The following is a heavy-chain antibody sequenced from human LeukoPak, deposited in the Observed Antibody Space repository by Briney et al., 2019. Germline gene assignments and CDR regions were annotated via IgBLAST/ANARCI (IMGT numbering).Heavy chain of an antibody. CDR3: ARGRHIVATGDFDY. J-gene: IGHJ4*02. CDR2: INPSGGST. Sequence: ASVKVSCKASGYTFTSNYMHWVRQSPGQGLEWMGVINPSGGSTSYPQKFQGRVTMTRDTSTSTVYMELSSLRSEDTAVYYCARGRHIVATGDFDYWGQGTLVTVSS. V-gene: IGHV1-46*01. CDR1: GYTFTSNY. D-gene: IGHD5-12*01.